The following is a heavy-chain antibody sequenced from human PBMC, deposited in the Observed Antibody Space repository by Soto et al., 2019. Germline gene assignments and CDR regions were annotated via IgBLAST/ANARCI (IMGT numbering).Heavy chain of an antibody. V-gene: IGHV4-34*01. CDR1: GGSFSGYY. CDR2: INHSGST. J-gene: IGHJ4*02. D-gene: IGHD6-19*01. Sequence: SETLSLTCAVYGGSFSGYYWSWIRQPPGKGLEWIGEINHSGSTNYNPSLKSRVTISVDTSKNQFSLKLSSVTAADTAVYYCARGHYSSGQTYWGQGTLVTVSS. CDR3: ARGHYSSGQTY.